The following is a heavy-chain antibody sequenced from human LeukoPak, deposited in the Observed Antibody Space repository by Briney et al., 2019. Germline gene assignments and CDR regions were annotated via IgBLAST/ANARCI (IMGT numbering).Heavy chain of an antibody. CDR1: GGTFSSYA. CDR3: ASSGGDAEYFQH. J-gene: IGHJ1*01. CDR2: IIPIFGTA. V-gene: IGHV1-69*13. D-gene: IGHD1-26*01. Sequence: ASVKVSCTASGGTFSSYAISWVRQAPGQGLEWMGGIIPIFGTANYAQKFQGRVTITADESTSTAYMELSSLRSEDTAVYYCASSGGDAEYFQHWGQGTLVTVSS.